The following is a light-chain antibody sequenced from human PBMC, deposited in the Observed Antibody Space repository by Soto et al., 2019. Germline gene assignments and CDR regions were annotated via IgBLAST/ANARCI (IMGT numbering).Light chain of an antibody. CDR2: DVS. CDR1: SSDIGTYNY. Sequence: QSALTQPASVSGSPGQSITISCTGTSSDIGTYNYVSWYQQHPGQAPKLMIYDVSNRPSGVSDRFSGSKSGNTASLTISGLQDEDEADYYCYSCSRSSGTRYVFGTGTKVTVL. V-gene: IGLV2-14*03. J-gene: IGLJ1*01. CDR3: YSCSRSSGTRYV.